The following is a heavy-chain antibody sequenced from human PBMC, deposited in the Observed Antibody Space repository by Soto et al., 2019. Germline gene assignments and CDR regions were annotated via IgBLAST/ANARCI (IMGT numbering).Heavy chain of an antibody. CDR3: ARLLREGILRATTPLGY. CDR1: GFTFRSYG. V-gene: IGHV3-30*03. Sequence: QVQLVESGGGVVQPGGSLRVTCAASGFTFRSYGMHWVRQAPGKGLEWVAAISYDGSDKYYAVSVKGRFTVSRDNSENTLSLEMNSLTTEDTAVYYCARLLREGILRATTPLGYWDQGTRVTVSS. J-gene: IGHJ4*02. CDR2: ISYDGSDK. D-gene: IGHD1-26*01.